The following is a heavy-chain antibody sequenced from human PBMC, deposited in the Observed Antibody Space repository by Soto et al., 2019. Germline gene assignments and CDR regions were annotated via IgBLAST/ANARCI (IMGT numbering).Heavy chain of an antibody. V-gene: IGHV4-34*01. D-gene: IGHD6-19*01. Sequence: SETLSLTCAVHGGSFSGYYWSWIRQPPGKGLEWIGEINHSGSTNYNPSLKSRVTISVDTSKNQFSLKLSSVTAEDTAVYYCVRDFRGWSGWSELLWGRGTLVTVSS. CDR2: INHSGST. CDR3: VRDFRGWSGWSELL. CDR1: GGSFSGYY. J-gene: IGHJ4*02.